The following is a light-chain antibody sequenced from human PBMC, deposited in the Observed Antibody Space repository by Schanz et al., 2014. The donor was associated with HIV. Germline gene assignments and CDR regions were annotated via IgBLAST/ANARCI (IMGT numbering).Light chain of an antibody. CDR3: QSYDSGLSAWV. CDR1: SSNIGSNY. V-gene: IGLV1-47*02. Sequence: QSVLTQPPSASGTPGQRVTISCSGSSSNIGSNYVYWYQQLPGTAPKLLIYSNNQRPSGVPDRFSGSKSGTSASLAISGLQSEDEADYYCQSYDSGLSAWVFGGGTKLTVL. CDR2: SNN. J-gene: IGLJ3*02.